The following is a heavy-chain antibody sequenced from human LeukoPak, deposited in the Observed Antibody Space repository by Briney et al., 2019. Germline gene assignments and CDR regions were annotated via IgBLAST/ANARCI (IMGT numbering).Heavy chain of an antibody. CDR1: GFTFSSFD. CDR3: ARGPPRGKYYYMDV. Sequence: GGSLRLSCAASGFTFSSFDMHWVRQPTGQGLEWVSTIGTASDTYYPGSVEGRFTLSRDNAKNSLYLQINSLTAADTSVYYCARGPPRGKYYYMDVWGKGTTVTVSS. CDR2: IGTASDT. D-gene: IGHD1-1*01. J-gene: IGHJ6*03. V-gene: IGHV3-13*01.